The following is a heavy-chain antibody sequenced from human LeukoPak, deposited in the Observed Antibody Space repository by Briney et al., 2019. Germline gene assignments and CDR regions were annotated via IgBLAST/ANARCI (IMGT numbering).Heavy chain of an antibody. CDR3: ARDLGYYDSSDGPNDY. V-gene: IGHV3-30-3*01. D-gene: IGHD3-22*01. J-gene: IGHJ4*02. Sequence: GGSLRLSCAASGFTFSGYAMHWVRQAPGKGLEWVAVISYDGSNKYYADSVKGRFTISRDNSKNTLYLQMSSLRAEDTAVYYCARDLGYYDSSDGPNDYWGQGTLVTVSS. CDR2: ISYDGSNK. CDR1: GFTFSGYA.